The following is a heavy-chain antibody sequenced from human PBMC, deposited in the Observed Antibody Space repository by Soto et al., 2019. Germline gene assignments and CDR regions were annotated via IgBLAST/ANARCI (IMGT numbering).Heavy chain of an antibody. D-gene: IGHD2-15*01. J-gene: IGHJ4*02. Sequence: QLQLQESGPGLVKPSETLSLTCTVSGGSISSSSYYWGWIRQPPGKGLEWIGSIYYSGSTYYNPSLMSRVTIPVATSKDPFSLRLSSVTAADSAVYYCARHTPAIAISDHWGQGTLVTVSS. CDR2: IYYSGST. V-gene: IGHV4-39*01. CDR3: ARHTPAIAISDH. CDR1: GGSISSSSYY.